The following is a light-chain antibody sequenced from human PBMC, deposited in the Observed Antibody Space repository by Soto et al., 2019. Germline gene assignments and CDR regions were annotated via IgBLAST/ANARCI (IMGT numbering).Light chain of an antibody. V-gene: IGLV2-14*01. CDR3: SSYTASSTLEV. CDR1: SSDVGGYNY. Sequence: QSVLTHPASVSGSPGQSITISCTGTSSDVGGYNYVSWYQQHPGKAPKLIIYEVSDRPSGVSNRFSGSKSGNTASLTISRLQTEDEADYYCSSYTASSTLEVFGTGTKVTVL. J-gene: IGLJ1*01. CDR2: EVS.